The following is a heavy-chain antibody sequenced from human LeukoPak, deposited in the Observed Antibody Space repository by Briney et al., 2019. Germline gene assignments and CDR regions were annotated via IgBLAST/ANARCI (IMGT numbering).Heavy chain of an antibody. Sequence: TGGSLRLSCAASGFTFSSYAMHWVRQAPGKGLEWVAVISYDGSNKYYADSVKGRFTISRDNSKNTLYLQMNSLRAEDTAVYHCAKSLIYYFDYWGQGTLVTVSS. J-gene: IGHJ4*02. CDR2: ISYDGSNK. CDR3: AKSLIYYFDY. D-gene: IGHD3-3*02. CDR1: GFTFSSYA. V-gene: IGHV3-30-3*02.